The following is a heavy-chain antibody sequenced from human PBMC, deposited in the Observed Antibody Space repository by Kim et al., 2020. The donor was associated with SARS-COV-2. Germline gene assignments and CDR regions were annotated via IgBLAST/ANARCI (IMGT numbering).Heavy chain of an antibody. Sequence: ASVKVSCKTSGYPFKNFVIHWVRQAPGQSLEWMGWINSDNGYTKYSENFQGIVTISSDTSASTAYMELRSLRSQDTAVYYCARNVWEGGNSYLDFWGRGSLVSVSS. V-gene: IGHV1-3*01. CDR3: ARNVWEGGNSYLDF. CDR2: INSDNGYT. J-gene: IGHJ4*02. D-gene: IGHD1-26*01. CDR1: GYPFKNFV.